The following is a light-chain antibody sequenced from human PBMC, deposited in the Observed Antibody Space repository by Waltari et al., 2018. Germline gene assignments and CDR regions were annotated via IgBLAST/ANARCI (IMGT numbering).Light chain of an antibody. V-gene: IGKV4-1*01. CDR1: QTVLDSSNNRNY. CDR3: QQYYSPPPLFT. CDR2: WAS. Sequence: DIVMTQSPDSLAVSLGERATINCKSSQTVLDSSNNRNYLAWYQQKPGQPPKLLIYWASARESGVPDRFSGSGYGTDFTLTSTRLQAEDVAVYYCQQYYSPPPLFTFGPGTKVDIK. J-gene: IGKJ3*01.